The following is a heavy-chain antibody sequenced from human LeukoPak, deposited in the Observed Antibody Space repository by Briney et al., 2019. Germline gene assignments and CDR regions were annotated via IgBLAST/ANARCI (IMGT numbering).Heavy chain of an antibody. CDR2: IKQDGSEK. CDR1: GFTFSNYF. J-gene: IGHJ4*02. V-gene: IGHV3-7*03. Sequence: GGSLRLSCAASGFTFSNYFMSWVRQAPGKGLEWVANIKQDGSEKYYVDSEKGRFTISRDNARDSLYLQMNSLRAEDTAVYYCARVRYCGSSSCNHFDSWGQGTLVTVSS. CDR3: ARVRYCGSSSCNHFDS. D-gene: IGHD2-2*01.